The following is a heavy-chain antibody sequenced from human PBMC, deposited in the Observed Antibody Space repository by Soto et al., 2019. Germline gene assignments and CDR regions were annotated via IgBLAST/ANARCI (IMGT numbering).Heavy chain of an antibody. J-gene: IGHJ4*02. D-gene: IGHD2-15*01. Sequence: ASVKVSCKVSGYTLTELSMHWVRQAPGKGLEWMGGFDPEDGETIYAQKFQGRVTMTEDTSTDTAYMELSSLRSEDTAVYYCATLRSGYCSGGSFYDQMYWGQGTLVTVSS. V-gene: IGHV1-24*01. CDR1: GYTLTELS. CDR2: FDPEDGET. CDR3: ATLRSGYCSGGSFYDQMY.